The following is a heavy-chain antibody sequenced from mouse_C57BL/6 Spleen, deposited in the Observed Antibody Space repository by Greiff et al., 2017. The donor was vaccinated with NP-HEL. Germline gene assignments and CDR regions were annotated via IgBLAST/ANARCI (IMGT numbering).Heavy chain of an antibody. CDR2: INPGSGGT. CDR1: GYAFTNYL. V-gene: IGHV1-54*01. CDR3: ARSRDYDGGYYFDY. D-gene: IGHD2-4*01. J-gene: IGHJ2*01. Sequence: VQLQQSGAELVRPGTSVKVSCKASGYAFTNYLIEWVKQRPGQGLEWIGVINPGSGGTNYNEKFKGKAKLTADKSSSTAYMQLSSLTSEDSAVYFCARSRDYDGGYYFDYWGQGTTLTVSS.